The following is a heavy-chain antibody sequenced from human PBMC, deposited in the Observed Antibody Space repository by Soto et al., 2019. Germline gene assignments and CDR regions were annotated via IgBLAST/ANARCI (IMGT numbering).Heavy chain of an antibody. D-gene: IGHD6-19*01. Sequence: QVQLVQSGAEVKKPGASVKVSCKASGYTFTSYGISWVRQAPGQGLEWMGWISAYNGNTNYAQKLQGRVTMTTDTYKSTAYMELRSLRSYDTAVYYCARDRSAVAGLAMFDYWGQGTLVTVSS. CDR2: ISAYNGNT. V-gene: IGHV1-18*01. J-gene: IGHJ4*02. CDR3: ARDRSAVAGLAMFDY. CDR1: GYTFTSYG.